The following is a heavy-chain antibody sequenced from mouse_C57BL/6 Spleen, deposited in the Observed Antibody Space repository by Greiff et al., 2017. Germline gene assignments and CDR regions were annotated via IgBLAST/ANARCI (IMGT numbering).Heavy chain of an antibody. CDR2: IYPGSGSN. CDR1: GYTFTSYW. V-gene: IGHV1-55*01. D-gene: IGHD2-3*01. Sequence: QVQLQQPGAELVKPGASVKMSCKASGYTFTSYWITWVKQRPGQGLEWIGDIYPGSGSNNYNEKFKSKATLTVDTSSSTAYMQLSSLTSEESAVYYCARGGYYVCFDYWGQGTTLTVSS. J-gene: IGHJ2*01. CDR3: ARGGYYVCFDY.